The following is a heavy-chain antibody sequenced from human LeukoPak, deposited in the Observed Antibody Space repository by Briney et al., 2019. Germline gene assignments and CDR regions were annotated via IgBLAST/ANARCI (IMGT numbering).Heavy chain of an antibody. CDR3: ARVTRGVITFDY. J-gene: IGHJ4*02. D-gene: IGHD3-10*01. V-gene: IGHV4-31*03. CDR2: IYYSGST. CDR1: VDSISSGGYY. Sequence: SQTLSLTCTVSVDSISSGGYYWTWIRQHPGKCLEWIGYIYYSGSTYYNPSLKSRVTMSVDTSKNQFSLKLSSVTAADTAVYYCARVTRGVITFDYWGQGTLVTVSS.